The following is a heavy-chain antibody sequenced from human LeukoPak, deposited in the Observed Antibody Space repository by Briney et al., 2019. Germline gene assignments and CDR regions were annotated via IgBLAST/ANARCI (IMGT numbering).Heavy chain of an antibody. D-gene: IGHD2-15*01. Sequence: QPGGSPRLSCAASGFTFSSYWMHWVRHAPGKGLVWVSHINNDGSSTSYADSVKGRFTISRDNAKNTLYLQMNSLRTEDTAVYYCACYGIAPPYWGQGTLVTVSS. V-gene: IGHV3-74*01. CDR3: ACYGIAPPY. CDR2: INNDGSST. J-gene: IGHJ4*02. CDR1: GFTFSSYW.